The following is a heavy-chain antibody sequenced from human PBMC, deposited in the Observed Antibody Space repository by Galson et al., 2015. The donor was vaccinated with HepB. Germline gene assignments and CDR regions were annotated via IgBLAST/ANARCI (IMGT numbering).Heavy chain of an antibody. V-gene: IGHV3-21*01. D-gene: IGHD3-22*01. CDR2: ISSSSSYI. Sequence: SLRLSCAASGFTFSSYSMNWVRQAPGKGLEWVSSISSSSSYIYYADSVKGRFTISRDNAKNSLYLQMNSLRAEDTAVYYCAREDYYDTPLYYYYYGMDVWGQGTTVTVSS. CDR3: AREDYYDTPLYYYYYGMDV. CDR1: GFTFSSYS. J-gene: IGHJ6*02.